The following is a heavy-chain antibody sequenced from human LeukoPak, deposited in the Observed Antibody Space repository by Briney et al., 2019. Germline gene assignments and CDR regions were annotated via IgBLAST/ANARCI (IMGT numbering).Heavy chain of an antibody. Sequence: SETLSLTCTVSGVSISSSNSYWGWIRQPPGKGLEWIGSIYYSGNTYYNASLKSQVSISIDTSKNQFSLRLTSVTAADTAVYYCARGLHYYDSSGPRYDYWGQGTLVTVSS. CDR2: IYYSGNT. V-gene: IGHV4-39*01. CDR3: ARGLHYYDSSGPRYDY. J-gene: IGHJ4*02. D-gene: IGHD3-22*01. CDR1: GVSISSSNSY.